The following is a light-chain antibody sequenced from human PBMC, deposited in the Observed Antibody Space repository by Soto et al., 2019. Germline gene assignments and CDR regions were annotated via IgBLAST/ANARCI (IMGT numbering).Light chain of an antibody. CDR2: EVT. CDR3: SSYTSSSTLV. J-gene: IGLJ3*02. Sequence: QSALTQPASVSGSPGQSITISCTGASSDVGGYKYVSWYQQHPGKAPKLMIYEVTNRPSGVSNRFSGSKSGNTASLTISGLHTEDEADYYCSSYTSSSTLVFGGGTQLTVL. CDR1: SSDVGGYKY. V-gene: IGLV2-14*01.